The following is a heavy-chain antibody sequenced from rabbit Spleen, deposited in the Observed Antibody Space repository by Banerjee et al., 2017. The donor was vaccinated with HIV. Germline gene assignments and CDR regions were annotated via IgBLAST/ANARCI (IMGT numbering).Heavy chain of an antibody. J-gene: IGHJ4*01. CDR2: IDPVFGIT. D-gene: IGHD4-1*01. Sequence: QEQLVESGGGLVQPGGSLKLSCKASGFDFSSYGASWVRQAPGKGLEWIGYIDPVFGITYYANWVSGRFTISSHNAQNTLFLQLNSLTAADTATYFCVREVAAKFNLWGPGTLVTVS. V-gene: IGHV1S47*01. CDR1: GFDFSSYG. CDR3: VREVAAKFNL.